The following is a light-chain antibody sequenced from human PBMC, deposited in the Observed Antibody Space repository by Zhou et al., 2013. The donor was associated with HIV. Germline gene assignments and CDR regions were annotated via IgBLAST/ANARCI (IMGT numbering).Light chain of an antibody. CDR3: HHYGTSSWT. CDR1: QSVSSN. CDR2: GAS. Sequence: EIVLTQSPGTLSLSPGERATLSCRASQSVSSNLAWYQQTPDQAPRLLIYGASSRATGVPDRFTGSGSGTDFTLTISRLEPEDFAVYYCHHYGTSSWTFGQGTKVEIK. V-gene: IGKV3-20*01. J-gene: IGKJ1*01.